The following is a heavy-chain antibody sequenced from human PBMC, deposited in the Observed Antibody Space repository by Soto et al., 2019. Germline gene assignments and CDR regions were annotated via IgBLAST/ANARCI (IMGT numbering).Heavy chain of an antibody. CDR2: IYYSGST. D-gene: IGHD6-13*01. CDR1: GGSISSYY. CDR3: ARLGAAAGLADWFDP. V-gene: IGHV4-59*08. J-gene: IGHJ5*02. Sequence: SETLSLTCTVSGGSISSYYWSWIRQPPGKGLEWIGYIYYSGSTNYNPSLKSRVTISVGTSKNQFSLNLSSVTAADTAVYYCARLGAAAGLADWFDPWGQGTLVTVSS.